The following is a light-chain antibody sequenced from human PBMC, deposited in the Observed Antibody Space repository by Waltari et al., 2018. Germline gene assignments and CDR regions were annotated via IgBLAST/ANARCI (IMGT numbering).Light chain of an antibody. V-gene: IGKV3-11*01. CDR1: QGVTTY. CDR2: DVL. J-gene: IGKJ4*02. Sequence: DIVLTQSPATLSLSPGERATLSYRASQGVTTYLAWYQQKPGQPPRLLIYDVLNRATGIPARFSGSGSGTDFTLTISSLEPEDSAIYYCQQRSNWPLVTFGGGTKVEIK. CDR3: QQRSNWPLVT.